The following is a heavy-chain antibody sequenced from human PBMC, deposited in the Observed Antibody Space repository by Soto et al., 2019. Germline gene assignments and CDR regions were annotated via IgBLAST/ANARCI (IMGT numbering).Heavy chain of an antibody. J-gene: IGHJ3*02. D-gene: IGHD2-2*01. CDR1: GGSISSYY. CDR2: IYTSGST. Sequence: QVQLQESGPGLVKPSETLSLTCTVSGGSISSYYWSWIRQPAGKGLEWIGRIYTSGSTNYNPSLKSRVTMSVDTSKNQFPLKLSSVTAADTAVYYCARNTVTYCSSTSCSPDAFDIWGQGTMVTVSS. CDR3: ARNTVTYCSSTSCSPDAFDI. V-gene: IGHV4-4*07.